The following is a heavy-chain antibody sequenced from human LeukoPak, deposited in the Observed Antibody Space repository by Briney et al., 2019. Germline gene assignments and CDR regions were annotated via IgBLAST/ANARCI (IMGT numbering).Heavy chain of an antibody. CDR2: VSGYNGNT. CDR3: ARDLSLGRHDDGEPFDS. J-gene: IGHJ4*02. D-gene: IGHD4-17*01. CDR1: GYTFTNHG. Sequence: ASVMVSCKTSGYTFTNHGISWVRQAPGQGLEWMGWVSGYNGNTNYVQKFRGRITMTTDTSTSTAYLQLRSLSSDDTALHYCARDLSLGRHDDGEPFDSWGQGTLVTVSS. V-gene: IGHV1-18*01.